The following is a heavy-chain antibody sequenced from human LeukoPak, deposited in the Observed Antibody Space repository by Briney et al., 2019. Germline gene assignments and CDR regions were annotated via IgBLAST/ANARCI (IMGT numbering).Heavy chain of an antibody. Sequence: SETLSLTCTVSGGSISSYYWSWIRQPAGKGLEWIGRIYTSGSTNYNPSLKSRVTMSADTSKNQFSLKLSSVTAADTAVYYCARAYYDSSGYYNYYMDVWGKGTTVTVSS. CDR2: IYTSGST. CDR1: GGSISSYY. CDR3: ARAYYDSSGYYNYYMDV. V-gene: IGHV4-4*07. D-gene: IGHD3-22*01. J-gene: IGHJ6*03.